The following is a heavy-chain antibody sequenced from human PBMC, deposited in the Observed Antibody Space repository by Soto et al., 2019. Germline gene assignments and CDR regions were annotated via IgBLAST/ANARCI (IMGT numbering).Heavy chain of an antibody. CDR3: ASPLITMVRGADY. Sequence: ASVKVSCKASGYTFTGYYMHWVREAPGQGLEWMGWINPNSGGTNYAQKFQGRVTMTRDTSISTAYMELSRLRSDDTAVYYCASPLITMVRGADYWGQGTLVTVSS. CDR1: GYTFTGYY. D-gene: IGHD3-10*01. CDR2: INPNSGGT. J-gene: IGHJ4*02. V-gene: IGHV1-2*02.